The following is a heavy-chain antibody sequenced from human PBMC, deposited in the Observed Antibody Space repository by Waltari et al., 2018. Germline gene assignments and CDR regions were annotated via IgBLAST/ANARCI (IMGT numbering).Heavy chain of an antibody. V-gene: IGHV3-66*01. CDR1: GFSVSSTY. CDR2: IYIPGTT. J-gene: IGHJ4*02. CDR3: ARGQGNN. Sequence: EVHLVDSGGGLVQPGGSLRLSCAASGFSVSSTYMIWVRQAPEKGLECVSVIYIPGTTFHADSVKGRFTISRDFSKNTVYLQMNNLKAEDTAMYYCARGQGNNWGQGTLVTVSS.